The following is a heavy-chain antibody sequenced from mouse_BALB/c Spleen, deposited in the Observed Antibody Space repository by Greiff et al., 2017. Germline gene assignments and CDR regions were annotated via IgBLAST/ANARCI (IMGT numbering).Heavy chain of an antibody. CDR2: IRNKANGYTT. CDR1: GFTFTDYY. J-gene: IGHJ2*01. Sequence: DVQLQESGGGLVQPGGSLRLSCATSGFTFTDYYMSWVRQPPGKALEWLGFIRNKANGYTTEYSASVKGRFTISRDNSQSILYLQMNTLRAEDSATYYCARGRYDLDYWGQGTTLTVSS. V-gene: IGHV7-3*02. CDR3: ARGRYDLDY. D-gene: IGHD2-14*01.